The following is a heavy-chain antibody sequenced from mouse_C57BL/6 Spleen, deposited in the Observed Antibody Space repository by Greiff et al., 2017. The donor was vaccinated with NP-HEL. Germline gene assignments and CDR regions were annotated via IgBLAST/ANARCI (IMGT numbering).Heavy chain of an antibody. V-gene: IGHV1-69*01. Sequence: QVQLQQSGAELVMPGASVKLSCKASGYTFTSYWMHWVKQRPGQGLEWIGEIDPSDSYTNYNQKFKGKSTLTVDKSSSTAYMQLSSLTSEDSAVYYCAGRYDGSSYGTGYAMDYWGQGTSVTVSS. CDR1: GYTFTSYW. J-gene: IGHJ4*01. CDR3: AGRYDGSSYGTGYAMDY. CDR2: IDPSDSYT. D-gene: IGHD1-1*01.